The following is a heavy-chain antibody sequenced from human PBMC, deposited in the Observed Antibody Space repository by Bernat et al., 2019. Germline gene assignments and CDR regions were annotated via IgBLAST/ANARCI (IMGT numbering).Heavy chain of an antibody. J-gene: IGHJ3*02. D-gene: IGHD2-2*01. CDR2: SSGSGGST. CDR1: GFTFSSYA. Sequence: EVQLLESGGGLVQPGGSLRLSCAASGFTFSSYAMSWVRQAPGKGLEWVSASSGSGGSTYYADPVKGRFTISGDNSKNTLYLQMNSLRAEDTAVYYCAKDRLGYCSSTSCYLDAFDIWGQGTVVTVSS. V-gene: IGHV3-23*01. CDR3: AKDRLGYCSSTSCYLDAFDI.